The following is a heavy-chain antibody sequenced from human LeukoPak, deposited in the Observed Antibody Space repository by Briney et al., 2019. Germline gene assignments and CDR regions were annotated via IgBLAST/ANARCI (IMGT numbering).Heavy chain of an antibody. J-gene: IGHJ6*03. CDR3: ASAVGTVVYYYYMDV. CDR1: GFTFSDYY. Sequence: PGGSLRLSCAASGFTFSDYYMSWIRQAPGKGLEWVSYISSSGSTIYYADSVKGRFTISRDNAKNSLYLQMNSLRAEDTAVYYCASAVGTVVYYYYMDVWGKGTTVTVSS. V-gene: IGHV3-11*04. CDR2: ISSSGSTI. D-gene: IGHD2-15*01.